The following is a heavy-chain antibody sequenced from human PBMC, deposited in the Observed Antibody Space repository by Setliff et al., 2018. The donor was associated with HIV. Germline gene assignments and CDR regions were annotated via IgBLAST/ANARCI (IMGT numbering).Heavy chain of an antibody. CDR3: ARGFSGDYLFTGYLDV. V-gene: IGHV4-34*01. Sequence: SETLSLTCAVYGGSFSGFYWNWIRQAPGKGLEWIGEINHSRRTKYNPSPKSRVTISVDTSKNQFPLKLSSVTAADTAFYYCARGFSGDYLFTGYLDVWGKGTTVTVSS. CDR1: GGSFSGFY. J-gene: IGHJ6*03. CDR2: INHSRRT. D-gene: IGHD3-22*01.